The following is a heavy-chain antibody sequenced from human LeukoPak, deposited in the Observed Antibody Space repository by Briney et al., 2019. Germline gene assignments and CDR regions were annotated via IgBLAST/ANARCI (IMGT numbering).Heavy chain of an antibody. V-gene: IGHV4-61*08. J-gene: IGHJ4*02. CDR2: IYYSGST. Sequence: SETLSLTCTVSGDSISNPGYHWTWIRQHPGKGLEWIGYIYYSGSTNNNPSLKSRVTISVDTSKNQLSLKLSSVTAADTAVYYCARHHFDSSGYYHHDYWGQGTLVTVSS. D-gene: IGHD3-22*01. CDR3: ARHHFDSSGYYHHDY. CDR1: GDSISNPGYH.